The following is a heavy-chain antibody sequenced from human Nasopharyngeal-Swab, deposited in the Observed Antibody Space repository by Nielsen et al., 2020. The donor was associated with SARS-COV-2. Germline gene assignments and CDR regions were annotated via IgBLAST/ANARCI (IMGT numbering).Heavy chain of an antibody. V-gene: IGHV4-4*02. D-gene: IGHD3-22*01. CDR2: IYHSGST. CDR3: ARTSSYYYDSSGYYDY. J-gene: IGHJ4*02. Sequence: VRQAPGKGLEWIGEIYHSGSTNYNPSLKSRVTISVDTSKNQFSLKLSSVTAADTAVYYCARTSSYYYDSSGYYDYWGQGTLVTVSS.